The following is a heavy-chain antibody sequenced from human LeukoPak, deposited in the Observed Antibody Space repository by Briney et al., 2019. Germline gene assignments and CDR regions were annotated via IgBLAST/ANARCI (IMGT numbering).Heavy chain of an antibody. CDR2: IYYSGST. CDR1: GGSISSSSYY. CDR3: ARDDNGGYSYGPQGLIFDY. D-gene: IGHD5-18*01. Sequence: SETLSLTCTVSGGSISSSSYYWGWIRQPPGKGLEWIGSIYYSGSTYYNPSLKSRVTISVDTSKNQFSLKLSSVTAADTAVYYCARDDNGGYSYGPQGLIFDYWGQGTLVTVSS. V-gene: IGHV4-39*07. J-gene: IGHJ4*02.